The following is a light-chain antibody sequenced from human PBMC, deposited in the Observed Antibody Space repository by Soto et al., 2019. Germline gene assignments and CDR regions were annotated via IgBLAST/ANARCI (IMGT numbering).Light chain of an antibody. CDR3: QQRSKWPLT. Sequence: EIVLTQSPATLSLSPGERATLSCRASQSVTSYLAWYQQKAGQAPRLLIYDASKRATGAPARFSGTGSGTDFTLTISSLEPEDFAVYYCQQRSKWPLTFGQGIRLEIK. CDR1: QSVTSY. V-gene: IGKV3-11*01. CDR2: DAS. J-gene: IGKJ5*01.